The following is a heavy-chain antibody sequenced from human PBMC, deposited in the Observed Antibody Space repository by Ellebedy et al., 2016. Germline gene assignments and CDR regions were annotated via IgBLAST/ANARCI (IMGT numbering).Heavy chain of an antibody. V-gene: IGHV4-4*07. J-gene: IGHJ3*02. CDR1: GGSISSYY. Sequence: SETLSLTXTVSGGSISSYYWSWIRQPAGKGLEWIGRVYSSGSTNYNPSLKSRVTMSVDTSKNQFSLKLSSVTAADTAVYYCARVTGMKFRAFDIWGQGTMVTVSS. CDR2: VYSSGST. CDR3: ARVTGMKFRAFDI. D-gene: IGHD6-13*01.